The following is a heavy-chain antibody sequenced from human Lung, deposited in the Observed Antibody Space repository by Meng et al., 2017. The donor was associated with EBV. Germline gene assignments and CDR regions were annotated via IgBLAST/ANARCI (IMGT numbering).Heavy chain of an antibody. D-gene: IGHD4-23*01. V-gene: IGHV4-34*01. Sequence: QVPLQQWGAGLLKPSETLSLTCAVYGGSFSGYYWSWIRQPPGKGLEWIGEINHSGSTNYNPSLKSRVTISVDTSKNQFSLKLSSVTAADTAVYYCARARRGGHYFDYWGQGTLVTVSS. CDR1: GGSFSGYY. J-gene: IGHJ4*02. CDR3: ARARRGGHYFDY. CDR2: INHSGST.